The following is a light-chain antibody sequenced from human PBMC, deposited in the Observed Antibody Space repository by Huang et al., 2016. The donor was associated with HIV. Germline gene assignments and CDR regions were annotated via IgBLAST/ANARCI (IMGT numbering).Light chain of an antibody. CDR3: HQYNNWLLS. CDR2: GSS. V-gene: IGKV3-15*01. Sequence: EIVMTQSPATLSVSPGERVTLPCRANRSVSTNLAWYQQKPGQAPRLLIYGSSTRAPGIPARFSSSGSGTDFSLTISSLQSEDFALYYCHQYNNWLLSFGGGTRVDI. CDR1: RSVSTN. J-gene: IGKJ4*01.